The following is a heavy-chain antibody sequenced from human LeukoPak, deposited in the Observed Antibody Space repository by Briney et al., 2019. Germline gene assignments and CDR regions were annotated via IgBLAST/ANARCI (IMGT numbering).Heavy chain of an antibody. V-gene: IGHV3-7*03. CDR2: IKQDGSEK. CDR3: ARGFGRP. D-gene: IGHD3-10*01. Sequence: GGSLRLSCAASGFTIRSYWMSWVRQAPGKGLEWVANIKQDGSEKYYVDSVKGRFTISRDNAKNSLYLQMNSLRAEDAAVYYCARGFGRPWGQGTLVTVSS. CDR1: GFTIRSYW. J-gene: IGHJ5*02.